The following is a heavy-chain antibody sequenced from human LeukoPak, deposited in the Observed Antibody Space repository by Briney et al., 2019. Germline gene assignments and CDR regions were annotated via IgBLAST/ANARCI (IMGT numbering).Heavy chain of an antibody. D-gene: IGHD3-16*02. V-gene: IGHV3-23*01. Sequence: GGSLRLSCAASGFTFSSYAMSWVRQAPGKGLEWVSAISGSGGSTYYADSVKGRFTISRDNSKNTRYLQMNSLRAEDTAVYYWAKNLARHYFWGGFRFGSFTSWGKGPLVTV. J-gene: IGHJ5*02. CDR2: ISGSGGST. CDR3: AKNLARHYFWGGFRFGSFTS. CDR1: GFTFSSYA.